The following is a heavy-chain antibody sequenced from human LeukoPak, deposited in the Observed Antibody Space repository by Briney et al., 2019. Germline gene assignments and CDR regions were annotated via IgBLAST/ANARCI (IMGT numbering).Heavy chain of an antibody. CDR2: INPNSGGT. V-gene: IGHV1-2*02. CDR3: ARSEIPLAYYY. D-gene: IGHD6-19*01. Sequence: GASVKVSCKASGYTFTDYYMHWVRQAPGQGLEWMGWINPNSGGTKYAQKFQGRVIMTRDTSISTAYMDLNSLRSDDTAVYYCARSEIPLAYYYWGQGTLVTVSS. J-gene: IGHJ4*02. CDR1: GYTFTDYY.